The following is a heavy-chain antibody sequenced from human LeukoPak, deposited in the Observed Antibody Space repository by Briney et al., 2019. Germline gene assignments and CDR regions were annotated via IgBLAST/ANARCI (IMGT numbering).Heavy chain of an antibody. CDR3: AKGIFYCDY. J-gene: IGHJ4*02. CDR2: ISYDGSNK. V-gene: IGHV3-30*18. CDR1: GVTFSSYG. Sequence: SGGSLRLSCAASGVTFSSYGMHWVRQAPGKGLEWVAVISYDGSNKYYADSVKGRFTISRDNSKNTLYLQMNSLRAEDTAVYYCAKGIFYCDYWGQGTLVTVSS. D-gene: IGHD2/OR15-2a*01.